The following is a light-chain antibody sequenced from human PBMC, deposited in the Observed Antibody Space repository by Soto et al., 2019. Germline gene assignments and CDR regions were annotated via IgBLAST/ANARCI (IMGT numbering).Light chain of an antibody. J-gene: IGKJ1*01. CDR1: QSVSSSN. Sequence: EIVLTQSPGTLSLSPGERATLSCRASQSVSSSNLDWYQQKPGQAPSLLIYRASSRATGIPDRFSGSGSGTDFTLTISRLEPEDLAVYYCQQYGSSPRTFGQGTKVEIK. CDR3: QQYGSSPRT. CDR2: RAS. V-gene: IGKV3-20*01.